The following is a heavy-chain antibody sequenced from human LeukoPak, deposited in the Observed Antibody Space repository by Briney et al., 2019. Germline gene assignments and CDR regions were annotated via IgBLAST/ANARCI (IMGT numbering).Heavy chain of an antibody. CDR3: AVIAAAAATNFDY. D-gene: IGHD6-13*01. CDR1: GGTFSSYA. V-gene: IGHV1-69*01. Sequence: SVKVSCKASGGTFSSYAISWVRQAPEQGLEWMGGIIPIFGTANYAQKFQGRVTITADESTSTAYMELSSLRSEDTAVYYCAVIAAAAATNFDYWGQGTLVTVSS. J-gene: IGHJ4*02. CDR2: IIPIFGTA.